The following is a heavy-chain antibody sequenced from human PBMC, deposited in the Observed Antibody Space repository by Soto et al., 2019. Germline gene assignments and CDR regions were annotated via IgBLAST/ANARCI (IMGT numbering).Heavy chain of an antibody. CDR2: ISGSGGST. D-gene: IGHD3-10*01. Sequence: GSLRLSCAASGFTFSSYAMSWVRQAPGKGLEWVSAISGSGGSTYYADSVKGRFTISRDNSKNTLYLQMNSLRAEDTAVYYCVKHFYRGSMVRGVIISLTAYFVDWGQGALVTVFS. CDR3: VKHFYRGSMVRGVIISLTAYFVD. J-gene: IGHJ4*02. V-gene: IGHV3-23*01. CDR1: GFTFSSYA.